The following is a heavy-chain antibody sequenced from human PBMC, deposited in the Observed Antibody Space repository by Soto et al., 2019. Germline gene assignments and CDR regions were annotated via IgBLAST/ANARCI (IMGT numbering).Heavy chain of an antibody. V-gene: IGHV6-1*01. D-gene: IGHD3-16*01. CDR2: TYYKSKWYF. J-gene: IGHJ6*03. Sequence: SQTLSLTCAISGDSVSSNSAGWNWIRQTPSRGLEWLGRTYYKSKWYFTYAVSVISRVTINPDTSRNQFSLQLDSVTPEDTAVYYCARGSWGDVSAHYYMDGWGKGTTVTVSS. CDR1: GDSVSSNSAG. CDR3: ARGSWGDVSAHYYMDG.